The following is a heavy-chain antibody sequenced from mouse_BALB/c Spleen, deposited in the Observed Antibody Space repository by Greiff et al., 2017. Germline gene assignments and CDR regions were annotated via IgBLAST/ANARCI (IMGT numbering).Heavy chain of an antibody. CDR1: GFNIKDTY. CDR3: ARTLYGNYDAMDY. V-gene: IGHV14-3*02. Sequence: EVHLVESGAELVKPGASVKLSCTASGFNIKDTYMHWVKQRPEQGLEWIGRIDPANGNTKYDPKFQGKATITADTSSNTAYLQLSSLTSEDPAVYYCARTLYGNYDAMDYWGQGTSVTVSS. CDR2: IDPANGNT. J-gene: IGHJ4*01. D-gene: IGHD2-1*01.